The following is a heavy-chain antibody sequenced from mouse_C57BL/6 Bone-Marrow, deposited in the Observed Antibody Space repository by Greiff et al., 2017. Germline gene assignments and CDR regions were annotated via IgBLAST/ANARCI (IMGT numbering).Heavy chain of an antibody. CDR3: ARTAVVTTVVPFAY. J-gene: IGHJ3*01. Sequence: VQLQQSGPELVKPGASVKISCKASGYSFTDSNMNWVKQSHGQSLEWIGVINPNYGTTSYNQKFKGKATLTVDQSSSTAYMRLNSLTSEDSAVYYCARTAVVTTVVPFAYWGQGTLVTVSA. V-gene: IGHV1-39*01. CDR2: INPNYGTT. D-gene: IGHD1-1*01. CDR1: GYSFTDSN.